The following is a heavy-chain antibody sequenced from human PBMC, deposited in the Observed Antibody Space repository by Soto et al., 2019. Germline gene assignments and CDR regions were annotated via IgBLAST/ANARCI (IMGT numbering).Heavy chain of an antibody. Sequence: SETLSLTCNVSGGPIKTGDYYWNWIRQPPGKGLEWIGYVFYSGATNYSPSLKSRAAISMDTSKNQYSLSLTSVTAADTAVYYCARAGFSYGHLLFWGQGIRVTVSS. V-gene: IGHV4-30-4*01. CDR1: GGPIKTGDYY. CDR3: ARAGFSYGHLLF. CDR2: VFYSGAT. J-gene: IGHJ4*02. D-gene: IGHD3-10*01.